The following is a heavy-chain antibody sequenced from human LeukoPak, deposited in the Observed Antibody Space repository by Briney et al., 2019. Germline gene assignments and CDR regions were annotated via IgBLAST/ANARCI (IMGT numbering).Heavy chain of an antibody. CDR2: IIPILGIA. CDR1: GGTFSSYP. J-gene: IGHJ4*02. Sequence: AAVKVSCKATGGTFSSYPISWVRQAPGQGLDWVGRIIPILGIANNAQKFQGRVTITADKSTSTAYMELSSLRSEDTAVYYCARPEVELATSFDYWGQGTLVTVSS. D-gene: IGHD5-24*01. V-gene: IGHV1-69*02. CDR3: ARPEVELATSFDY.